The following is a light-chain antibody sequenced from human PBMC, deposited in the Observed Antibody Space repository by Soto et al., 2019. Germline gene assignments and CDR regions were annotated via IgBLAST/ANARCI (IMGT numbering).Light chain of an antibody. J-gene: IGLJ2*01. CDR3: CSFAGTTTYVL. V-gene: IGLV2-23*02. CDR1: SSDVGSYNL. CDR2: EVN. Sequence: QSALTQPASVSGSSGQSITISCTGTSSDVGSYNLVSWFQQHPGKAPRLMIYEVNKRPSGVSNRFSGSKSGYTASLTISRLQAEDEAEYYCCSFAGTTTYVLFGGGTKVTVL.